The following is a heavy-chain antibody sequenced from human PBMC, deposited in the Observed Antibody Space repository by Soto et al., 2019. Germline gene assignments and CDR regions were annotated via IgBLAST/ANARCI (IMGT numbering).Heavy chain of an antibody. D-gene: IGHD3-22*01. CDR3: ARDQTDSGGYSDS. J-gene: IGHJ4*02. CDR1: GFTFGSYG. V-gene: IGHV3-33*01. CDR2: IWNDGSNE. Sequence: PGGSLRLSCEASGFTFGSYGMHWVRQAPGKGLEWVAIIWNDGSNEYYADSVKGRFTISRDNSKNTLYLQVSNLRAEDTAVYFCARDQTDSGGYSDSWGQGTLVTASS.